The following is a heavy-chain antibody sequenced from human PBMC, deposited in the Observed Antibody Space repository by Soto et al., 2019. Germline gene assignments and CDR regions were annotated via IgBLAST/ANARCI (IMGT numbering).Heavy chain of an antibody. D-gene: IGHD4-17*01. V-gene: IGHV1-2*04. Sequence: ASVKVSCKASGYTFTGYYMHWVRQAPGQGLEWMGWINHNSGGTNYAQKFQGWVTMTRDTSISTAYMELSRLRSDDTAVYYCARDGPTVTTPYYMDVWGKGTTVTVSS. J-gene: IGHJ6*03. CDR3: ARDGPTVTTPYYMDV. CDR2: INHNSGGT. CDR1: GYTFTGYY.